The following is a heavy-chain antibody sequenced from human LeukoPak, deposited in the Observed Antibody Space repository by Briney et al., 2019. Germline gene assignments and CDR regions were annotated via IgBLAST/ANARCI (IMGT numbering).Heavy chain of an antibody. J-gene: IGHJ4*02. Sequence: PGGSLRLSCAASGLTFSTYAMSWVRQAPGKGLEWVSAINGSGGSTYYADSVKGRFTISRDNSKNTLYLQMNSLRAKDTAVYYCAKVQTYDFWSGPLDYWGQGTLVTVSS. CDR2: INGSGGST. D-gene: IGHD3-3*01. V-gene: IGHV3-23*01. CDR1: GLTFSTYA. CDR3: AKVQTYDFWSGPLDY.